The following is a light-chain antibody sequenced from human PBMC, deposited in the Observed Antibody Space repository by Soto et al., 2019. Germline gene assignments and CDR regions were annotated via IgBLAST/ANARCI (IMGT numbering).Light chain of an antibody. V-gene: IGKV3-11*01. CDR3: QQRSSWPIT. Sequence: GDRATLSCRARPSVSSDVAWYRHTPGQAPRLLIYGASTTATGIPARFSGSGSGKVFTLTISSLEPEDVVVYCRQQRSSWPITFGQGTRLEIK. CDR1: PSVSSD. J-gene: IGKJ5*01. CDR2: GAS.